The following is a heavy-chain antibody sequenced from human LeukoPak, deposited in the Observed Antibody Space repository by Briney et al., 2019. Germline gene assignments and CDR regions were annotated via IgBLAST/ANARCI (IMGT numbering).Heavy chain of an antibody. D-gene: IGHD3-3*01. CDR1: GYTFTSYG. Sequence: ASVKVSCKASGYTFTSYGISWVRQAPGQGLEWMGWISAYNGNTNYAQKLQGRVTMTTDTSTGTAYMELRSLRSDDTAVYYCARDKGDFWSGSPLGFDPWGQGTLVTVSS. CDR3: ARDKGDFWSGSPLGFDP. V-gene: IGHV1-18*01. CDR2: ISAYNGNT. J-gene: IGHJ5*02.